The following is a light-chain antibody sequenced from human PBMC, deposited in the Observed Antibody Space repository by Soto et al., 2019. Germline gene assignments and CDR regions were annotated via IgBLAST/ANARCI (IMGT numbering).Light chain of an antibody. CDR2: GAS. V-gene: IGKV1-27*01. CDR3: QEYHSPPFT. J-gene: IGKJ3*01. CDR1: QGISSS. Sequence: DIQMTQSPSSLSASVGDTVTITCRASQGISSSLAWYQQKAGKVPDLLIYGASTLQSGVPSHFSGSGSGTDFTLTISSLQPEDVATDYCQEYHSPPFTFGPWTKVEMK.